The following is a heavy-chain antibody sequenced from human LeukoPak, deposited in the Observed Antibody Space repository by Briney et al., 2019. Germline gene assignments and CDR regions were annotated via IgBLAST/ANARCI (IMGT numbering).Heavy chain of an antibody. Sequence: PPETLSLTCTVSGGSISSSSSHWGWIRQPPGKGLEWIGNIFYSGTTYYNPSLKSRVTISLDTSKNQFSLKLSSVTAADTAFYYCVRLPTGYPNWFDPWGQGTLVTVSS. CDR2: IFYSGTT. CDR3: VRLPTGYPNWFDP. V-gene: IGHV4-39*01. D-gene: IGHD3-9*01. J-gene: IGHJ5*02. CDR1: GGSISSSSSH.